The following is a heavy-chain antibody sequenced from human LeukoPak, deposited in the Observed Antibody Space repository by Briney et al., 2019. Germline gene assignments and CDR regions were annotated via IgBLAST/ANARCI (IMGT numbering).Heavy chain of an antibody. V-gene: IGHV1-69*04. Sequence: ASVKVSCKASGGTLSSYAISWVRQAPGQGLEWMGRIIPIFGIANYAQKFQGRVTITADKSTSTAYMELSSLRSEDTAVYYCARSCRGLWFGENYYYYGMDVWGQGTTVTVSS. D-gene: IGHD3-10*01. J-gene: IGHJ6*02. CDR3: ARSCRGLWFGENYYYYGMDV. CDR1: GGTLSSYA. CDR2: IIPIFGIA.